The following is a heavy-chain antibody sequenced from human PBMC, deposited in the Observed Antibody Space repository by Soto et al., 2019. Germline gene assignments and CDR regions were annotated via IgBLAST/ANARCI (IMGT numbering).Heavy chain of an antibody. J-gene: IGHJ6*02. V-gene: IGHV1-69*13. CDR1: GGTLSSYA. D-gene: IGHD3-10*01. Sequence: SVKVSCKASGGTLSSYAISWVRQAPGQGLEWMGGIIPIFGTANYAQKFQGRVTITADESTSTAYMELSSLRSEDTAVYYCASLLVRGVIGYYYYYGMDVWGQGTTVTVSS. CDR2: IIPIFGTA. CDR3: ASLLVRGVIGYYYYYGMDV.